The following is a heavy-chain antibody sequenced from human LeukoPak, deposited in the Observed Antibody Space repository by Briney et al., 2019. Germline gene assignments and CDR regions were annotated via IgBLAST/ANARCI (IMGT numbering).Heavy chain of an antibody. CDR1: GFTFSSYS. Sequence: GGSLRLSCTASGFTFSSYSISWVRQAPGKGQEWVSSITSSSSYIHYAYSVKGRFTISRDNAKNSLYLQMTSMRVEDTAVYYCARVTYGATTNNYYFYHMDVWGKGTSVTVSS. D-gene: IGHD5-24*01. V-gene: IGHV3-21*01. CDR3: ARVTYGATTNNYYFYHMDV. J-gene: IGHJ6*03. CDR2: ITSSSSYI.